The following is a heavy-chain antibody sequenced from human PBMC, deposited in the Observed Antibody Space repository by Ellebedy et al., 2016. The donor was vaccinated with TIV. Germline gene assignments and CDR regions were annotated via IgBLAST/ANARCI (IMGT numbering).Heavy chain of an antibody. V-gene: IGHV1-2*02. CDR3: ARDEGYGGNPGDY. CDR1: GYTFTGYY. J-gene: IGHJ4*02. CDR2: INPNSGGT. Sequence: AASVKVSCKASGYTFTGYYMHWVRQAPGQGLEWMGWINPNSGGTNYAQKFQGRVTMTRDPSISTAYMELSRLRSGDTAVYYWARDEGYGGNPGDYWGQGTLVTVSS. D-gene: IGHD4-23*01.